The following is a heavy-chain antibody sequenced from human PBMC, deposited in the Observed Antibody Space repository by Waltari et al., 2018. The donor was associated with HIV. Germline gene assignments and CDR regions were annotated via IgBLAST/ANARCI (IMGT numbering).Heavy chain of an antibody. D-gene: IGHD6-6*01. CDR1: GFSFSSYG. V-gene: IGHV3-33*01. CDR2: IWYDGSEK. CDR3: ATQYSSSPDYGLDV. J-gene: IGHJ6*02. Sequence: QLVESGGGVVQPGKSLRLSCAASGFSFSSYGMHWVRQAPGKGLEWVAVIWYDGSEKYYADSARGRFTISRDNSKNTLYLVMDSLRGDDSALYYCATQYSSSPDYGLDVWGQGTTVTVSS.